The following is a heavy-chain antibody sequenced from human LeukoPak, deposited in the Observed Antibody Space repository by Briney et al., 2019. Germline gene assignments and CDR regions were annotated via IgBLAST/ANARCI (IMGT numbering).Heavy chain of an antibody. CDR3: ARGIYDRSGFSYYYYHMDV. J-gene: IGHJ6*03. V-gene: IGHV4-59*01. CDR1: GSSISSYY. CDR2: IYYRGNT. D-gene: IGHD3-22*01. Sequence: PSETLSLTCFVSGSSISSYYWSWIRQPPGKGLEWIGYIYYRGNTNYNPSLKSRVTISLDTSKNQSSLRLSSVTAADTAVYHCARGIYDRSGFSYYYYHMDVWGKGTTVTVSS.